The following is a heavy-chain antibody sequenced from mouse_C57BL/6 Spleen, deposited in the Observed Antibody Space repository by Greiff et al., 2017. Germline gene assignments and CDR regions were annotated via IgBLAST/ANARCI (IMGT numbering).Heavy chain of an antibody. Sequence: QVQLKQSGAELVRPGTSVKVSCKASGYAFTNYLIEWVKQRPGQGLEWIGVINPGSGGTNYNEKFKGKATLTADKSSSTAYMQLSSLTSEASAVYFGAKSSGYAMDYWGQGTSVTVSS. J-gene: IGHJ4*01. CDR3: AKSSGYAMDY. CDR1: GYAFTNYL. V-gene: IGHV1-54*01. D-gene: IGHD6-1*01. CDR2: INPGSGGT.